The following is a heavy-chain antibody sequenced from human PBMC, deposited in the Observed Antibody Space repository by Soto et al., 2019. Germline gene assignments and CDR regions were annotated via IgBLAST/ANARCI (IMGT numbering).Heavy chain of an antibody. CDR2: VSLTGDRT. CDR1: RFSFSSYE. J-gene: IGHJ4*02. Sequence: PGGSLRLSCVASRFSFSSYEMSWVRQAAGKGLEWVSRVSLTGDRTNYAGSVKGRFTVSRDNFKNTLYLEMDSLRPEYTAIYYCARGGGYCTPTSCAIDSWGRGTPVTVSS. CDR3: ARGGGYCTPTSCAIDS. V-gene: IGHV3-23*01. D-gene: IGHD2-8*01.